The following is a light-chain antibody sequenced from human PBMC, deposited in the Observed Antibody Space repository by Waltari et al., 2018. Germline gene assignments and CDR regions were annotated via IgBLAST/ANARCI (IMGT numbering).Light chain of an antibody. CDR3: QQYDSYPWT. Sequence: DIQMTQSPSTLSASVGDRVTITCRASQTIRSWLAWYQHKPGQAPKLLIYKASNLESGVPSSFSGSGSGTEFTLTVSSLQLDDFATYYCQQYDSYPWTFGQGTKLEI. CDR1: QTIRSW. V-gene: IGKV1-5*03. CDR2: KAS. J-gene: IGKJ1*01.